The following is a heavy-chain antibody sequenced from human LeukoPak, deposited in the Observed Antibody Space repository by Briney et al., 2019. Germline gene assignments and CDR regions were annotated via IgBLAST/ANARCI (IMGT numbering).Heavy chain of an antibody. D-gene: IGHD4-23*01. CDR1: GFTFSSYA. V-gene: IGHV3-23*01. J-gene: IGHJ4*02. CDR2: ISGSGGSA. Sequence: GGSLRLSCAASGFTFSSYAMSWVRQAPGKGLEWVSAISGSGGSAYYADSVKGRFTISRDNSKNTLYLQMNSLRAEDTAVYYCARDYGTVVTLYYFDYWGQGTLVTVSS. CDR3: ARDYGTVVTLYYFDY.